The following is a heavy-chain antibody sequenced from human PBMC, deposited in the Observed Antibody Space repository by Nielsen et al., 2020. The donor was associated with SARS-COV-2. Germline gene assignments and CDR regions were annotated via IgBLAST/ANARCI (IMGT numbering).Heavy chain of an antibody. Sequence: ASVKVSCKASGYTFTSYGISWVRQAPGQGLEWMGWISACNGNTNYAQKLQGRVTMTTDTSTSTAYMELRSLRSDDTAVYYCARDVYSGYDYLLYPYYYGMDVWGQGTTVTVSS. J-gene: IGHJ6*02. V-gene: IGHV1-18*01. CDR3: ARDVYSGYDYLLYPYYYGMDV. D-gene: IGHD5-12*01. CDR1: GYTFTSYG. CDR2: ISACNGNT.